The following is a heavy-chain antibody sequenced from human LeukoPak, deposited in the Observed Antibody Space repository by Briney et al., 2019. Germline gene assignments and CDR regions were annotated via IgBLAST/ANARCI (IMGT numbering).Heavy chain of an antibody. J-gene: IGHJ5*02. CDR2: IYYSGST. D-gene: IGHD6-19*01. V-gene: IGHV4-59*08. CDR3: AKGAGPPWFDP. Sequence: SETLSLTCTVSGGSISSYYWSWIRQPPGKGLEWIGYIYYSGSTNYKPSLKSRVTISVDTSKNHFSLKLRSVTAADTAVYYCAKGAGPPWFDPWGQGTLVTVSS. CDR1: GGSISSYY.